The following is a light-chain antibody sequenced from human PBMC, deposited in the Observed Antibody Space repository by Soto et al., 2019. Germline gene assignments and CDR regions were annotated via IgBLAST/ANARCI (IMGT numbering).Light chain of an antibody. CDR2: KAS. Sequence: DIQMTQSPSTLSASVGDRVTITCRASQSISSWLAWYQQKPGKAPKLLIYKASSLESGVPSRFSGSGSGTEFTLTISSLQPDDFATDDCQQYNSYPGTFGQGTKVEIK. V-gene: IGKV1-5*03. J-gene: IGKJ1*01. CDR1: QSISSW. CDR3: QQYNSYPGT.